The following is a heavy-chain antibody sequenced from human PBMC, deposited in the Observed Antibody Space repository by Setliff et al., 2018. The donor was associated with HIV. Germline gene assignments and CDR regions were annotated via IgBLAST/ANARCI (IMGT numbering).Heavy chain of an antibody. V-gene: IGHV4-39*01. Sequence: SETLSLTCTVSGASIGRRSDCWGWLRQRPGKGLEWIGSFKYSWNTYYNPSLKIRVTIAADTSKNQFSLKVSSVTAADMAVYYCVRHSITLVVGVPGSDDAFDIWGQGTMVTVSS. J-gene: IGHJ3*02. D-gene: IGHD3-22*01. CDR3: VRHSITLVVGVPGSDDAFDI. CDR2: FKYSWNT. CDR1: GASIGRRSDC.